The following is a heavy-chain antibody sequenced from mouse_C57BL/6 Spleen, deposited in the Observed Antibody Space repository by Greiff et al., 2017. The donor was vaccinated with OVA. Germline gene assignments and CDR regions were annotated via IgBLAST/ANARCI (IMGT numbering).Heavy chain of an antibody. CDR3: ASPHYYGSSYAMDY. J-gene: IGHJ4*01. Sequence: QVQLQQPGAELVRPGSSVKLSCKASGYTFTSYWMHWVTQRPIQGLEWIGNIDPSDSETHYNQKFKDKATLTVDKSSSTAYMQLSSLTSEDSAVYYCASPHYYGSSYAMDYWGQGTSVTVSS. CDR1: GYTFTSYW. V-gene: IGHV1-52*01. CDR2: IDPSDSET. D-gene: IGHD1-1*01.